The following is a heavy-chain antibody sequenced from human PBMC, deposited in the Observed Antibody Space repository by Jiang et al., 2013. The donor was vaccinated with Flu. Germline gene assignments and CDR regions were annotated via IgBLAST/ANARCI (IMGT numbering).Heavy chain of an antibody. CDR2: IRSKANSYAT. CDR1: GFTFSGSA. D-gene: IGHD3-22*01. J-gene: IGHJ4*02. CDR3: TRLVFSSGIVNY. Sequence: VQLVESGGGLVQPGGSLKLSCAASGFTFSGSAMHWVRQASGKGLEWVGRIRSKANSYATAYAASVKGRFTISRDDSKNTAYLQMNSLKTEDTAVYYCTRLVFSSGIVNYWGQGTLVTVSS. V-gene: IGHV3-73*02.